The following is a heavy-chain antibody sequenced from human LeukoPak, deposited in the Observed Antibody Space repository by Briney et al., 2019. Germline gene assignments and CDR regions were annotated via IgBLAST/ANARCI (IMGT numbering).Heavy chain of an antibody. CDR1: GFTFSSYA. J-gene: IGHJ6*03. Sequence: GGSLRLSCAASGFTFSSYAMSWVRQAPGKGLEWVSAICGSGISTYYADSVKGRFTISRDDSKNTLYLQMSSLRAEDTAVYYCAKLGESAYYMDVWGKGTTLTVSS. CDR3: AKLGESAYYMDV. CDR2: ICGSGIST. D-gene: IGHD6-25*01. V-gene: IGHV3-23*01.